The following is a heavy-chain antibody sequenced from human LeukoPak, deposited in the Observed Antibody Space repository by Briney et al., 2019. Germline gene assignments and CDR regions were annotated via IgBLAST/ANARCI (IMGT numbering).Heavy chain of an antibody. D-gene: IGHD3-22*01. Sequence: SVKVSCKASGGTVSTSSISWVRQAPGQGLEWMGGIIPIFDTANYAQKFQGTVTITADESTSTAYMELSSLKSEDTAVYFCATDSHDSSGYFSIDYWGQGTLVTVSS. V-gene: IGHV1-69*13. CDR3: ATDSHDSSGYFSIDY. J-gene: IGHJ4*02. CDR1: GGTVSTSS. CDR2: IIPIFDTA.